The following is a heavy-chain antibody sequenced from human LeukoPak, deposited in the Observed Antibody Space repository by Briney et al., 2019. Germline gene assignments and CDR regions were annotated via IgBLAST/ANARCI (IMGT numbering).Heavy chain of an antibody. J-gene: IGHJ3*01. V-gene: IGHV3-15*01. Sequence: GGSLRLSCAASGFIFDNAWMNWVRQPPGKGLEWAGHIKSKREGGTRDYAAPVKGRFTISRDDSLDTLYLQMNSLKTEDTAMYYCIPDVLDMITFGLDVWGQGTMVTVSS. CDR1: GFIFDNAW. CDR3: IPDVLDMITFGLDV. D-gene: IGHD3-16*01. CDR2: IKSKREGGTR.